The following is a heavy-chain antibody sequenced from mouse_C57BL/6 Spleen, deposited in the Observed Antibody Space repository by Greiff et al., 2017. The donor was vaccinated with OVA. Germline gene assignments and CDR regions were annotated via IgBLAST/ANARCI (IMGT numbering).Heavy chain of an antibody. V-gene: IGHV1-80*01. CDR2: IYPGDGDT. CDR3: ARDDYDGHAMDY. Sequence: QVQPQQSGPELVKPGASVKISCKASGYAFSSSWMNWVKQRPGKGLEWIGQIYPGDGDTNYNGKFKGKATLTADKSSSTAYMQLSSLTSEDSAVYFCARDDYDGHAMDYWGQGTSVTVSS. CDR1: GYAFSSSW. J-gene: IGHJ4*01. D-gene: IGHD2-4*01.